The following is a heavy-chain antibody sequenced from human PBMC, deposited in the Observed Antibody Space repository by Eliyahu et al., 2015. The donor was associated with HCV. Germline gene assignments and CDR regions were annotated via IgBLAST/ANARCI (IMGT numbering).Heavy chain of an antibody. J-gene: IGHJ5*02. Sequence: QVQLVQSGAEVXKPGSSVXVSCKASGGTFSSXAISWVXQAPGQGLEWMGRIIPIXGIANYAQKFQGRVTITADKSTSTAYMELSSLRSEDTAVYYCARRGVAVAGREDWFDPWGQGTLVTVSS. D-gene: IGHD6-19*01. V-gene: IGHV1-69*04. CDR1: GGTFSSXA. CDR3: ARRGVAVAGREDWFDP. CDR2: IIPIXGIA.